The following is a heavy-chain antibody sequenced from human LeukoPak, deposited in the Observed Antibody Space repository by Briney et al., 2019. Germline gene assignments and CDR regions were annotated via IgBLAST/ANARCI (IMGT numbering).Heavy chain of an antibody. J-gene: IGHJ6*02. Sequence: ASVKVSCKVSGYTLTELSMHWVRQAPGQGLEWMGIINPSGGSTSYAQKFQGRVTMTRDTSTSTVYMELSSLRSEDTAVYYCARPTSYGNYYYYGMDVWGQGTTVTVSS. V-gene: IGHV1-46*01. CDR2: INPSGGST. CDR3: ARPTSYGNYYYYGMDV. CDR1: GYTLTELS. D-gene: IGHD5-18*01.